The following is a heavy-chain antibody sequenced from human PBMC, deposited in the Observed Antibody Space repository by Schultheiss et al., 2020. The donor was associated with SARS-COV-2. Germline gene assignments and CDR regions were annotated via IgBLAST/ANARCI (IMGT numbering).Heavy chain of an antibody. V-gene: IGHV4-30-4*08. CDR2: IYYSGST. Sequence: SETLSLTCTVSGGSISSGTYCWSWIRQPAGKGLEWIGYIYYSGSTYYNPSLKSRVTISVDTSKNQFSLKLSSVTAADTAVYYCAGGAVVVAATYDYWGQGTLVTVSS. D-gene: IGHD2-15*01. CDR3: AGGAVVVAATYDY. J-gene: IGHJ4*02. CDR1: GGSISSGTYC.